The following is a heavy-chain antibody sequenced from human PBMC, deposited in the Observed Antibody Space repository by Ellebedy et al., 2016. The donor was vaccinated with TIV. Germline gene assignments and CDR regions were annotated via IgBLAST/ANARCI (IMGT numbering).Heavy chain of an antibody. J-gene: IGHJ5*02. D-gene: IGHD4-11*01. CDR2: INPSGGST. CDR3: AIGALHT. Sequence: ASAKVSCKASGYTFTSYYMHWVRQAPGQGLEWMGIINPSGGSTSYAQKLQGRVTMTEDTSTDIAYMELSSLRSEDTAVYYCAIGALHTWGQGTLVTVSS. V-gene: IGHV1-46*04. CDR1: GYTFTSYY.